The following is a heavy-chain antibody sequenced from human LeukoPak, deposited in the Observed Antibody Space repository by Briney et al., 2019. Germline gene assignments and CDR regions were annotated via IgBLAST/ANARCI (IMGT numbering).Heavy chain of an antibody. CDR3: ARGGGIEYSSPSEYFDY. V-gene: IGHV4-59*01. CDR1: SGSITNYY. D-gene: IGHD6-6*01. J-gene: IGHJ4*02. CDR2: IYYSGNT. Sequence: SETLSLTCTVSSGSITNYYWSWIRQPPGKELEWIGYIYYSGNTNYDPSLQSRVTISVDTSKNQFSLSLSSVTAADTAVYYCARGGGIEYSSPSEYFDYWGQGTLVTVSS.